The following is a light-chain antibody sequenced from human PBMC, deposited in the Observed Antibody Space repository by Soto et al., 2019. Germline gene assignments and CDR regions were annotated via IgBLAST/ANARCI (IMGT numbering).Light chain of an antibody. J-gene: IGKJ1*01. CDR2: DAS. Sequence: DIQMTQSLSTLSASVGDRVTITCRAIQSSSSWLAWNQQKPGKAPKLLIYDASSLESGVPSRFSGSGSGTEFTLTISSLQPDDFATYYCQQYNSYPWTFGQGTKVESK. V-gene: IGKV1-5*01. CDR3: QQYNSYPWT. CDR1: QSSSSW.